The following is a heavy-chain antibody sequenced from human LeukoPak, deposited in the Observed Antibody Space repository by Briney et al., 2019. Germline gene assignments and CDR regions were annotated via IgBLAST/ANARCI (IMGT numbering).Heavy chain of an antibody. CDR2: INAGNGDT. J-gene: IGHJ4*02. D-gene: IGHD2-15*01. CDR1: GYTFTTYA. V-gene: IGHV1-3*01. CDR3: ARDAPLYCSGGSCYRWGEVDF. Sequence: ASVKVSCKASGYTFTTYALHWVRQAPGQRLEWMGWINAGNGDTKYSQKLQGRVTFTRDTSASTAYMELSSLRSEDTAVYYCARDAPLYCSGGSCYRWGEVDFWGQGTLVTVSS.